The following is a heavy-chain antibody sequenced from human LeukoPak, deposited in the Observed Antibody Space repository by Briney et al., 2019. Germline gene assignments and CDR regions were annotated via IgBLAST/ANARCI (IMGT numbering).Heavy chain of an antibody. J-gene: IGHJ6*04. CDR1: GGSFGGYY. Sequence: PSETLSLTCAVYGGSFGGYYWSWIRQPPGKGLEWIGEINHSGSTNYNPSLKSRVTISVDTSKNQFSLKLSSVTAADTAVYYRAKGSYYGSGRKKSPNYYYYGMDVWGKGTTVTVSS. CDR3: AKGSYYGSGRKKSPNYYYYGMDV. CDR2: INHSGST. D-gene: IGHD3-10*01. V-gene: IGHV4-34*01.